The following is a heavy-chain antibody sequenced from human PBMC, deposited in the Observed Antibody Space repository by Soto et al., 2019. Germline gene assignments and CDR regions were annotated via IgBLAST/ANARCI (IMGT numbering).Heavy chain of an antibody. CDR3: ARGPYYYDSSGPWGYFDL. CDR2: IDVGSANA. J-gene: IGHJ2*01. D-gene: IGHD3-22*01. Sequence: SVKVSCKTSGFTFSSSAVHWVRQARGHRLQWIGWIDVGSANANYAQMLQERVTISRDMSTSTAYMELSSLRAEDTAVYYCARGPYYYDSSGPWGYFDLWGRGTLVTVSS. V-gene: IGHV1-58*01. CDR1: GFTFSSSA.